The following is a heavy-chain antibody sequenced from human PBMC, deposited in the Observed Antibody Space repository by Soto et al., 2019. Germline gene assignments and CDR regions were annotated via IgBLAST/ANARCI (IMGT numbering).Heavy chain of an antibody. CDR3: AREPPAAGENWFDP. J-gene: IGHJ5*02. Sequence: SETLSLTCXVSGGSTSNDYWNWIRQPPGKGLEWIGYIYYSGSTNYNPSLKSRVTISIDTSKNQFSLKLSSVTAADTAVYYCAREPPAAGENWFDPWGQGTLVTVSS. V-gene: IGHV4-59*01. CDR1: GGSTSNDY. D-gene: IGHD6-13*01. CDR2: IYYSGST.